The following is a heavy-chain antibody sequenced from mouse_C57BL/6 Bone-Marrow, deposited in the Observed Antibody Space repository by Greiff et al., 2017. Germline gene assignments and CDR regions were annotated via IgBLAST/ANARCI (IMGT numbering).Heavy chain of an antibody. CDR3: AILSMDY. CDR2: IDPSDSYT. D-gene: IGHD1-1*02. V-gene: IGHV1-69*01. J-gene: IGHJ4*01. Sequence: QVQLQQPGAELVMPGASVKLSCKASGYTFISYWMHWVKQRPGQGLEWIGEIDPSDSYTNYNQKFKGKSTLTVDKSSSTAYMQLSSLTSEDSAVYYCAILSMDYWGQGTSVTVSS. CDR1: GYTFISYW.